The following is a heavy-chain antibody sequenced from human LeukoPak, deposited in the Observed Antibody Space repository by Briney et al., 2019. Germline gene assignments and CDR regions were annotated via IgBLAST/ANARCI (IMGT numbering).Heavy chain of an antibody. CDR3: ARGGGIVGATYYYYYMDV. D-gene: IGHD1-26*01. J-gene: IGHJ6*03. CDR2: INSDGSST. V-gene: IGHV3-74*01. CDR1: GFTFSSYW. Sequence: GGSLRLSCAASGFTFSSYWMHWVRQAPGKGLVWVSRINSDGSSTIYADSVEGRFTISRDNAKNTLYLQMNSLRAEDTAVYYCARGGGIVGATYYYYYMDVWGKGTTVTVSS.